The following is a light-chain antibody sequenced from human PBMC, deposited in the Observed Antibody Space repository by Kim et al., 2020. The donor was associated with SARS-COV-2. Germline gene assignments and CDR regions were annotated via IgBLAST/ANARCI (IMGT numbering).Light chain of an antibody. V-gene: IGKV3-15*01. CDR3: QQYNNWPRT. CDR2: GAS. CDR1: QSVDSN. Sequence: EKVMTQSPATLSVSPGERATLSCRASQSVDSNLAWYQQKPGQAPRLLIYGASTRATGIPGRFSGSGSGTEFTLTISSLQSEDFAVYYCQQYNNWPRTFGQGTKVDIK. J-gene: IGKJ1*01.